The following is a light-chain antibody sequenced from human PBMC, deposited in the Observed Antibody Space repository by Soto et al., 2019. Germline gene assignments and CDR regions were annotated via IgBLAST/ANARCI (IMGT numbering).Light chain of an antibody. J-gene: IGKJ1*01. Sequence: DIQMTQSPSTLSASVVYIVTIAFRASQSISSWLAWYQQKPGKAPKLLIYDASSLESGVPSRFSGSGSGTEFTLTISSLQPDDFATYYCQQYNSYRTFGQGTKVDI. CDR2: DAS. CDR1: QSISSW. CDR3: QQYNSYRT. V-gene: IGKV1-5*01.